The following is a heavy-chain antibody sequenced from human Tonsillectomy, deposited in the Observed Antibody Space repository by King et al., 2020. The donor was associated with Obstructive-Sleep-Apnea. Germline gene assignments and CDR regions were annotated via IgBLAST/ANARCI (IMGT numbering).Heavy chain of an antibody. D-gene: IGHD2-2*01. V-gene: IGHV3-11*01. CDR3: ARDGSRRRLCSSISCYLYADH. Sequence: VQLVESGGGLVKPGGSLRLSCAASGFAFSDYYMNWIRQAPGRGLEWISYITMSGSTTYYADSVKGRFTISRDNAKNSLYLQMDNLRAEDTAVYYCARDGSRRRLCSSISCYLYADHWGQGTLVTVSS. CDR1: GFAFSDYY. CDR2: ITMSGSTT. J-gene: IGHJ4*02.